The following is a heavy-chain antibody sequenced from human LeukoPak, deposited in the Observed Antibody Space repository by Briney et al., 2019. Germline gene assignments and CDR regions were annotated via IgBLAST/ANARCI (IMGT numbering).Heavy chain of an antibody. CDR2: ISGSGGST. CDR1: GFTFSSYA. CDR3: AKGYCSSTTCYSRFDP. V-gene: IGHV3-23*01. Sequence: GGSMRLSCAASGFTFSSYAMSWVRQAPVKGLEWVSVISGSGGSTFIADSVKGRFTISRDNSKNMLYLQMNSLRDEDTAAYYCAKGYCSSTTCYSRFDPWGHGTLVTVSS. J-gene: IGHJ5*02. D-gene: IGHD2-2*02.